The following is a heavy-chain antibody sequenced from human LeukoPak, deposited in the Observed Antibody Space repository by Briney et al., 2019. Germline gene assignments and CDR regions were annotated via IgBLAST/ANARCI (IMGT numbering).Heavy chain of an antibody. CDR1: GFTFSSYG. Sequence: GGSLRLSCAASGFTFSSYGMHWVRQAPGKGLEWVAVISYDGSNKYYVDSVKGRFTISRDNSKNTLYLQMNSLRAEDTAVYYCARDRTAALDYWGQGTLVTVSS. CDR2: ISYDGSNK. D-gene: IGHD6-13*01. CDR3: ARDRTAALDY. V-gene: IGHV3-30*03. J-gene: IGHJ4*02.